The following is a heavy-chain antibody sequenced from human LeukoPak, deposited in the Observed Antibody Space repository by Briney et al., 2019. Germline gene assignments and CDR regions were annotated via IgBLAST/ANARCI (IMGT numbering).Heavy chain of an antibody. CDR3: ARVLAVQGLGMDV. J-gene: IGHJ6*02. CDR1: GFTFSSYA. CDR2: ISYDGSNK. V-gene: IGHV3-30-3*01. Sequence: GGPLRLSCAASGFTFSSYAMHWVRQAPGKGLEWVAVISYDGSNKYYADSVKGRFTISRDNSKNTLYLQMNSLRAEDTAVYYCARVLAVQGLGMDVWGQGTTVTVSS. D-gene: IGHD1-1*01.